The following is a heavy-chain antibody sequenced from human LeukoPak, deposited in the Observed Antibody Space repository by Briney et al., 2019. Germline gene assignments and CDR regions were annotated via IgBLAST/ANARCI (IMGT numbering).Heavy chain of an antibody. J-gene: IGHJ4*02. CDR1: GYTFTGYY. CDR3: ARGVGLYSSGSDY. D-gene: IGHD6-19*01. CDR2: INPNSGGT. Sequence: ASVKVSCKASGYTFTGYYMHWVRQAPGQGLEWMGWINPNSGGTNYAQKFQGRVTMTRDTSISTAYMELSSLRSDDTAVYYCARGVGLYSSGSDYWGQGTLVTVSS. V-gene: IGHV1-2*02.